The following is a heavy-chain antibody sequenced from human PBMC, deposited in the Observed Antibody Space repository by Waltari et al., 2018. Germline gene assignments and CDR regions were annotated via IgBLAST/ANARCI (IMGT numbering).Heavy chain of an antibody. D-gene: IGHD3-3*01. CDR3: ARANLFRSRGLTFDI. V-gene: IGHV1-3*03. Sequence: QVQLVQSGAEVKKPGASVKVSCKASGYTFSDYAIHWVRQAPGQRTEWMGWINTGNGNREYSQEFQGRVTISRDTSASTVYMELSSLRSEDMAVYYCARANLFRSRGLTFDIWGQGTMVTVSS. J-gene: IGHJ3*02. CDR2: INTGNGNR. CDR1: GYTFSDYA.